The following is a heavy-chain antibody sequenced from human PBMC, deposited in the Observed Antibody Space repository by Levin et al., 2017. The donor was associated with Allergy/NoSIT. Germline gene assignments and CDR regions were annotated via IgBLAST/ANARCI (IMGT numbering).Heavy chain of an antibody. CDR2: IYYSGET. CDR1: GGSTRLGGYY. D-gene: IGHD3-9*01. V-gene: IGHV4-31*03. CDR3: VRAQTGYVSPFDF. J-gene: IGHJ4*02. Sequence: SETLSLTCSVSGGSTRLGGYYWGWIRQHPVKGLEWLGYIYYSGETFYNPSVESRLVISHDTSENQFSLKLTSLTAADTAVYYCVRAQTGYVSPFDFWGPGTLVTVSS.